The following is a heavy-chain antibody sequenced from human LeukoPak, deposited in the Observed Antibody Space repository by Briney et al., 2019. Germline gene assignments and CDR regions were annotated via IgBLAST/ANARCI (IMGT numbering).Heavy chain of an antibody. Sequence: GGSLRLSCAASGFTFSSYWMSWVRQAPGKGLEWVAHINPDGNDKHYEDSVKGRFTISRDNALNSLSLHMSSLRAEDTAVYYCSRSTHSSADYWGQGTLVTVSS. CDR2: INPDGNDK. CDR1: GFTFSSYW. J-gene: IGHJ4*02. CDR3: SRSTHSSADY. V-gene: IGHV3-7*01. D-gene: IGHD6-19*01.